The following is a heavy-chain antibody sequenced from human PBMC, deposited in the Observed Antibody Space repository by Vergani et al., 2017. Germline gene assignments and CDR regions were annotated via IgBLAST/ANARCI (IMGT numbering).Heavy chain of an antibody. Sequence: EVQLVESGGGLVQPGGSLRLSCAASGFTFSSYWMSWVRQAPGKGLEWVANKKQDGSEKYYVDSVKGRFTISRDNAKNSLYLQMNSLRAEDTAVYYCARDSGASYYYDSSGYRVHDAFDIWGQGTMVTVSS. D-gene: IGHD3-22*01. CDR3: ARDSGASYYYDSSGYRVHDAFDI. V-gene: IGHV3-7*01. CDR1: GFTFSSYW. J-gene: IGHJ3*02. CDR2: KKQDGSEK.